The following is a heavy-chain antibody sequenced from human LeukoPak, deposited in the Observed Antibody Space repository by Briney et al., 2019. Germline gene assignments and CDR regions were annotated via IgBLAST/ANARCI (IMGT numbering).Heavy chain of an antibody. CDR1: GGSISSSSYY. Sequence: SETLSPTCTVSGGSISSSSYYWGWIRQPPGKGLEWIGSIYYSGSTYYNPSLKSRVTISVDTSKNQFSLKLSSVTAADTAVYYCARAIRGVGLYNWFDPWGQGTLVTVSS. J-gene: IGHJ5*02. CDR2: IYYSGST. V-gene: IGHV4-39*07. D-gene: IGHD3-10*01. CDR3: ARAIRGVGLYNWFDP.